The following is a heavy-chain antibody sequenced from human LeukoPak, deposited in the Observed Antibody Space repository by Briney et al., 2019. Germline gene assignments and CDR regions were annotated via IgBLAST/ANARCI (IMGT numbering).Heavy chain of an antibody. D-gene: IGHD6-13*01. Sequence: SVKVSCKASGGTFSSYAISWVRQAPGQGLEWMGGIIPIFGTANYAQKFQGRVTITADESTSTAYMELSSLRSGDTAVYYCASRPGIAAAGTLDYWGQGTLVTVSS. CDR2: IIPIFGTA. CDR1: GGTFSSYA. V-gene: IGHV1-69*13. CDR3: ASRPGIAAAGTLDY. J-gene: IGHJ4*02.